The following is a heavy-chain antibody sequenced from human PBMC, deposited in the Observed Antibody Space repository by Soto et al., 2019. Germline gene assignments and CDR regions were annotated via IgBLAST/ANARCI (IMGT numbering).Heavy chain of an antibody. CDR3: ARDPYQTGYSSSWYPGWFDP. Sequence: QTGGSLSLSCAASGFTFSSYWMHWVRQAPGKGLVWVSRINSDGSSTSYADSVKGRFTISRDNAKNTLYLQMNSLRAEDTAVYYCARDPYQTGYSSSWYPGWFDPWGQGTLVTGSS. D-gene: IGHD6-13*01. V-gene: IGHV3-74*01. CDR1: GFTFSSYW. CDR2: INSDGSST. J-gene: IGHJ5*02.